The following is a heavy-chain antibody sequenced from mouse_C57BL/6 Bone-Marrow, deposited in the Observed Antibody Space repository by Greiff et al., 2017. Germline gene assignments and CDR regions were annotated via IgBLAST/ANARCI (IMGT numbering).Heavy chain of an antibody. D-gene: IGHD1-1*01. CDR1: GYTFTSYW. CDR3: GRGGDYGSRLDY. Sequence: QVQLQQSGAELVKPGASVKMSCKASGYTFTSYWITWVKQRPGQGLEWIGDIYPGSGSTNYNEKFKSKATLTVDTSSSTAYLQLSSLTSEDSAVYYCGRGGDYGSRLDYWGQGTTLTVSS. J-gene: IGHJ2*01. V-gene: IGHV1-55*01. CDR2: IYPGSGST.